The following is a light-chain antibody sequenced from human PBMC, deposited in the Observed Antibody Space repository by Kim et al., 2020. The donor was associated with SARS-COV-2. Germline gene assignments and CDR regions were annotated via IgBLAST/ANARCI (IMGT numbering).Light chain of an antibody. CDR3: QHYGRAAPMFT. Sequence: PGQRPPLSLEVTQTNKSDYLAWYQQKPGQAPRLLLHGASSRATGIPDRFSGSGSGADFTLTMSRLEPEEIAVYYCQHYGRAAPMFTFGQGTKLEIK. CDR2: GAS. CDR1: QTNKSDY. J-gene: IGKJ2*01. V-gene: IGKV3-20*01.